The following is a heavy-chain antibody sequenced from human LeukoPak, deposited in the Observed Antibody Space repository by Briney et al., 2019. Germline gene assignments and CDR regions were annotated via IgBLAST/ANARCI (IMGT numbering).Heavy chain of an antibody. CDR2: IYYSGST. J-gene: IGHJ3*02. D-gene: IGHD4-23*01. CDR3: VRASYGGNSGAFDI. CDR1: GGSISSGDYY. Sequence: SETLSLTCTVSGGSISSGDYYWSWIRQPPGKGLEWIGYIYYSGSTYYNPSLKSRVTISVDTSKNQFSLKLSSVTAADTAVYYCVRASYGGNSGAFDIWGQGTMVTVSS. V-gene: IGHV4-30-4*01.